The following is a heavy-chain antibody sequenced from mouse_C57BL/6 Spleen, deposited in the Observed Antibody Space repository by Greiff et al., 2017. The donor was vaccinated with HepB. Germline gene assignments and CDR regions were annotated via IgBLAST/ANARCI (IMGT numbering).Heavy chain of an antibody. CDR2: IYPGDGDT. CDR3: AIITTVVYYFDY. D-gene: IGHD1-1*01. CDR1: GYAFSSSW. J-gene: IGHJ2*01. Sequence: QVQLQQSGPELAKPGASVKISCKASGYAFSSSWMNWVKQRPGQGLEWIGRIYPGDGDTNYNGKFKGKATLTADKSSSTAYMQLSSLTSEDSAVYFCAIITTVVYYFDYWGQGTTLTVSS. V-gene: IGHV1-82*01.